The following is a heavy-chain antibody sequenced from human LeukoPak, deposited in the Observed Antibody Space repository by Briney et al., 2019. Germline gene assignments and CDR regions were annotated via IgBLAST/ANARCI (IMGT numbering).Heavy chain of an antibody. J-gene: IGHJ4*02. V-gene: IGHV1-18*04. CDR2: INAYNGNT. Sequence: GASVTVSCKASGYTFTGHYMHWVRQAPGQGLEWMGWINAYNGNTNYAQKVQGRVTMTTDTSTSTAYMELRSLRSDDTALYYCARDGFRGPSDYWGQGTLVTVSS. CDR3: ARDGFRGPSDY. CDR1: GYTFTGHY. D-gene: IGHD3-16*01.